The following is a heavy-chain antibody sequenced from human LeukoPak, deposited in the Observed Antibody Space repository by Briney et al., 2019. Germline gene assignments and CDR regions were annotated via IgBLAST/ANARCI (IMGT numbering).Heavy chain of an antibody. V-gene: IGHV4-4*07. D-gene: IGHD2-15*01. CDR3: ARGRYCSADICSGGDAFDI. CDR2: IYTRGST. CDR1: GDSINNYY. Sequence: KPSETLSLTCTVSGDSINNYYWSWIRQPAGKGLEWIGRIYTRGSTNYNPSLKSRVTMSVDTSKNQFSLKLSSVTAADTAVYYCARGRYCSADICSGGDAFDIWGQGTMVSVSS. J-gene: IGHJ3*02.